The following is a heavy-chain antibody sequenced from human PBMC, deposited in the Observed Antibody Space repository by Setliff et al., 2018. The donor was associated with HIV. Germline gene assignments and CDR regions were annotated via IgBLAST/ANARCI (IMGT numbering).Heavy chain of an antibody. J-gene: IGHJ5*02. Sequence: LSLTCAVSGGSVDSRDYYWGWIRQPPGKGLEWIGYIYNSGGTYYNPSLKSRITMSIDTSKNQFSLNLNSVTAADTAVYYCARDSSGVADYDFWSGRNWFDPWGQGILVTVSS. D-gene: IGHD3-3*01. CDR3: ARDSSGVADYDFWSGRNWFDP. V-gene: IGHV4-31*11. CDR2: IYNSGGT. CDR1: GGSVDSRDYY.